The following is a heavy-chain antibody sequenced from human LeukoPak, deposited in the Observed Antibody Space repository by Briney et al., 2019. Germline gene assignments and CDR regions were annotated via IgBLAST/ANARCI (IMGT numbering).Heavy chain of an antibody. J-gene: IGHJ4*02. Sequence: SQTLSLTCTVSGGSISSGGYYWSWIRQHPGKGLEWIGYIYYSGSTYYNPSLKSRVTISVDTSKNQFSLKLSSVTAADTAVYYCARGRDYGDYSPHSDYWGQGTLVTVSS. CDR1: GGSISSGGYY. CDR3: ARGRDYGDYSPHSDY. CDR2: IYYSGST. D-gene: IGHD4-17*01. V-gene: IGHV4-31*03.